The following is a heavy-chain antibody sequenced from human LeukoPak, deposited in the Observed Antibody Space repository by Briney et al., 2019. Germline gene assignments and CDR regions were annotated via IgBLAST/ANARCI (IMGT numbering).Heavy chain of an antibody. V-gene: IGHV3-23*01. Sequence: GGSLRLSCAASGFTFSSYAMSWVRQAPGRGLEWVAAISNSGGDTFYSDSGKGRFTIARDNSKNTLYLQMNSLRVDDTAVYYCAQQLGYCSGGTCYFTYWGQGTLVTVSS. CDR1: GFTFSSYA. CDR3: AQQLGYCSGGTCYFTY. CDR2: ISNSGGDT. D-gene: IGHD2-15*01. J-gene: IGHJ1*01.